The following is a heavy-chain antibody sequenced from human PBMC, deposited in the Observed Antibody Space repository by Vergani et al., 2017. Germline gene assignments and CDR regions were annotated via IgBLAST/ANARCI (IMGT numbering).Heavy chain of an antibody. Sequence: QITLKESGPTLVKPTQTLTLTCTFSGFSLSTDGAVGWIRQPPGRALEWLAVIYWDDDKRYSPSLKSRLTITKDTSKNQVVLTMTNMDPVDTATYHCAHGFCLCTSCYYYYYYYMDVWGKGTTVTVSS. V-gene: IGHV2-5*02. CDR2: IYWDDDK. D-gene: IGHD2-2*01. J-gene: IGHJ6*03. CDR1: GFSLSTDGA. CDR3: AHGFCLCTSCYYYYYYYMDV.